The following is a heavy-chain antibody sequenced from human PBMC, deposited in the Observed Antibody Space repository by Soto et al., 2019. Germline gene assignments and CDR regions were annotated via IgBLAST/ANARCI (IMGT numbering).Heavy chain of an antibody. J-gene: IGHJ2*01. D-gene: IGHD6-13*01. CDR1: GGSFSGYY. CDR2: INHSGST. V-gene: IGHV4-34*01. Sequence: SETLSLTCAVYGGSFSGYYWSWIRQPPGKGLEWIGEINHSGSTNYNPSLKSRVTISVDTSKNQFSLKLSSVTAADTAVYYCARGNSSSWYWYFDLWGRGTLVTVSS. CDR3: ARGNSSSWYWYFDL.